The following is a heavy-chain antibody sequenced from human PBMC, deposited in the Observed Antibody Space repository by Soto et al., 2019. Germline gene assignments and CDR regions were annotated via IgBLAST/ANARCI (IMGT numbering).Heavy chain of an antibody. D-gene: IGHD4-17*01. Sequence: QITLKESGPTLVKPTQALTLTCSFSGFSLSTGGRGVGWIRQPPGKALEWLAVIYWNDEKRFSPSLKSRLTITKDTSKNQVVLTMTNMDPVDTATYYCAHRGYGDYPRDNWFDPWGQGTLVIVSS. CDR1: GFSLSTGGRG. CDR3: AHRGYGDYPRDNWFDP. J-gene: IGHJ5*02. CDR2: IYWNDEK. V-gene: IGHV2-5*01.